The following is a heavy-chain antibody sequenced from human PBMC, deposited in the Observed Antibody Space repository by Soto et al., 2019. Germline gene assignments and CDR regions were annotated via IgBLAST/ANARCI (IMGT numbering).Heavy chain of an antibody. Sequence: EVQLVESGGGLVQPGGSLRLSCALSGFSVSSNYMSWVRQAPGKGLEWVSILYSGGSAYYTDSVKVRFTISRHSSKNTLSLQMNSLRAEDTALYYCARDRYYGSGSHDGYFDLWGRGTLVTVSS. V-gene: IGHV3-53*04. CDR1: GFSVSSNY. CDR3: ARDRYYGSGSHDGYFDL. J-gene: IGHJ2*01. D-gene: IGHD3-10*01. CDR2: LYSGGSA.